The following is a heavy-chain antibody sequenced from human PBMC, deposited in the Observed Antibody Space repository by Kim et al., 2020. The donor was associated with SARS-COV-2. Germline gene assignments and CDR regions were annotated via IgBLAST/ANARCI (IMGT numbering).Heavy chain of an antibody. CDR1: GGSISSGSYY. V-gene: IGHV4-61*02. CDR3: ARSVIQLWETPFDY. CDR2: IYTSGST. Sequence: SETLSLTCTVSGGSISSGSYYWSWIRQPAGKGLEWIGRIYTSGSTNYNPSLKSRVTISVDTSKNQFSLKLSSVTAADTAVYYCARSVIQLWETPFDYWGQGTLVTVSS. J-gene: IGHJ4*02. D-gene: IGHD5-18*01.